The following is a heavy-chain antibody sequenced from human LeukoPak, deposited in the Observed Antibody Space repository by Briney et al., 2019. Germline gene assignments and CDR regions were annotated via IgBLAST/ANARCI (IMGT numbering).Heavy chain of an antibody. D-gene: IGHD1-26*01. J-gene: IGHJ3*02. CDR3: AEDESIVGAIGAFDI. Sequence: TGGSLRLSCAASGFTFSSYAMSWVRQAPGKGLEWVSGISGSGGSTYYADSVKGRFTISRDNSKNTLYLQMSRLRAEDTAIYYCAEDESIVGAIGAFDIWGQGTMVTVSS. CDR1: GFTFSSYA. V-gene: IGHV3-23*01. CDR2: ISGSGGST.